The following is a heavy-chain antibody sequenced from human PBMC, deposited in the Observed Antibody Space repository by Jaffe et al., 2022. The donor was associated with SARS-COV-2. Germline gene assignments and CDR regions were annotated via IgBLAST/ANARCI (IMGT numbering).Heavy chain of an antibody. CDR2: ITDSGTST. D-gene: IGHD1-26*01. CDR3: ARRHNVGATRYFDL. J-gene: IGHJ2*01. V-gene: IGHV3-23*01. Sequence: EVQLLESGGGLVQPGGSLRLSCAASGFTFSDYAMSWVRQAPGKGLEWVSVITDSGTSTYYADSVKGRFTISRDNSKNTLYLQMDSLRAEDTAVYYCARRHNVGATRYFDLWGRGTLVTVSS. CDR1: GFTFSDYA.